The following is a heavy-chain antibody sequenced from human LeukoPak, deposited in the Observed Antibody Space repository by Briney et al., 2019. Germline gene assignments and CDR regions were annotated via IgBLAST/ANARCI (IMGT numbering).Heavy chain of an antibody. CDR2: ISGSGGST. Sequence: GGSLRLSCAASGFTFSSYAMSWVRQAPGKGLEWVSAISGSGGSTYYAGSVKGRFTISRDNSKNTLYLQMNSLRAEDTAVYYCAKDMYSSSSLDYWGQGTLVTVSS. J-gene: IGHJ4*02. V-gene: IGHV3-23*01. CDR1: GFTFSSYA. CDR3: AKDMYSSSSLDY. D-gene: IGHD6-6*01.